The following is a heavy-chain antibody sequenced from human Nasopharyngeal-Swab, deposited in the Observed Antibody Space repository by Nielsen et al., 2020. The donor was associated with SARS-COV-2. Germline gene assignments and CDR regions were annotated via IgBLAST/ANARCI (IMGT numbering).Heavy chain of an antibody. CDR3: ARNDSSGYGY. Sequence: WVRQAPGQGLEWMGRINPNSGGTNYVQKFQGRVTMARDTSISTAYMELSRLRSDDTAVYYCARNDSSGYGYWGQGTLVTVSS. V-gene: IGHV1-2*06. D-gene: IGHD3-22*01. J-gene: IGHJ4*02. CDR2: INPNSGGT.